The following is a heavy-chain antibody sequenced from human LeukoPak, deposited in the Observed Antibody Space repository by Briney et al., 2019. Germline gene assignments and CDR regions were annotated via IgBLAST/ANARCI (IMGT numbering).Heavy chain of an antibody. V-gene: IGHV5-51*01. CDR3: ARRSGYNYYFDY. CDR2: IYPGDSET. CDR1: GYSFKSYW. D-gene: IGHD5-24*01. Sequence: GESLKISCKGSGYSFKSYWIGWVRQMPGKGLEWMGIIYPGDSETRYSPSFQGQVTISADKSISTAYLQWRSLKASDTAMYSCARRSGYNYYFDYWGQGTLVTVSS. J-gene: IGHJ4*02.